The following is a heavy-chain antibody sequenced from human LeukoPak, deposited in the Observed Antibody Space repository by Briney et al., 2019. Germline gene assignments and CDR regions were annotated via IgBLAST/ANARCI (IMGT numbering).Heavy chain of an antibody. J-gene: IGHJ6*02. CDR3: AKGTGGYYYYYGMDV. D-gene: IGHD1-1*01. V-gene: IGHV3-33*06. CDR2: IYYDGNNK. CDR1: GFTFRNYG. Sequence: PGTSLRLSCTASGFTFRNYGMHWVRQAPGKGLEWVAVIYYDGNNKYYGDSVKGRFTISRDNSKNTLYLQMNSLRAEDTAVYYCAKGTGGYYYYYGMDVWGQGTTVTVSS.